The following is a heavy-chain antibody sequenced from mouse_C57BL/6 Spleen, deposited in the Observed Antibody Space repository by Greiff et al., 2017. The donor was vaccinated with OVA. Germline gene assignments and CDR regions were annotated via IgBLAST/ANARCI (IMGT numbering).Heavy chain of an antibody. CDR2: IDPSDSET. Sequence: QVQLQQPGAELVRPGSSVKLSCKASGYTFTSYWMHWVKQRPIQGLEWIGNIDPSDSETHYNQKFKDKATLTVDKSSSTAYMQLSSLTSEDSAVYYCARSEVRVFMDYWGQGTSVTVSS. D-gene: IGHD2-14*01. J-gene: IGHJ4*01. CDR3: ARSEVRVFMDY. V-gene: IGHV1-52*01. CDR1: GYTFTSYW.